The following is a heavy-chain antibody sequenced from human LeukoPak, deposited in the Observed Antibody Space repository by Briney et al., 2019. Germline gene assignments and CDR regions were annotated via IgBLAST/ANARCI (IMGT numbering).Heavy chain of an antibody. CDR3: ARLKGRNYYDSSGLAY. Sequence: GSLRLSCAASGFTFDDYGMSWVRQAPGKGLEWVCGINWNGAHTDYADSVKGRFTIPRDNAKNSLYLQMNSLRAEDTALYYCARLKGRNYYDSSGLAYWGQGILVTVSS. J-gene: IGHJ4*02. CDR1: GFTFDDYG. D-gene: IGHD3-22*01. V-gene: IGHV3-20*04. CDR2: INWNGAHT.